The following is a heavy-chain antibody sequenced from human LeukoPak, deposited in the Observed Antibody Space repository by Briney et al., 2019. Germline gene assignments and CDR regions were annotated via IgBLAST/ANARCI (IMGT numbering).Heavy chain of an antibody. V-gene: IGHV4-34*01. CDR2: INHSGST. CDR3: ASWWGD. J-gene: IGHJ4*02. Sequence: PSETLSLTCAVYGGSFSGYYWSWIRQPPGKGPEWIGEINHSGSTNYNPSLKSRVTISVDTSKNQFSLKLSSVTAADTAVYYCASWWGDWGQGTLVTVSS. CDR1: GGSFSGYY. D-gene: IGHD2-15*01.